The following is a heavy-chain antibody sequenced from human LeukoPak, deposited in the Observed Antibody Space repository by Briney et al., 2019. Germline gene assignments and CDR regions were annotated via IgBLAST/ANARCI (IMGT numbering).Heavy chain of an antibody. CDR3: ARDPVPAAARHFDY. Sequence: QSGGSLRLSCAASGFTFSSYAMHWVRQAPGKGLEWLAVISSDGSLEYYADSVKGRFTISRDNSKNTLYLQMNSLRPEDTAVYYCARDPVPAAARHFDYWGQGTLVTVSS. CDR2: ISSDGSLE. CDR1: GFTFSSYA. D-gene: IGHD2-2*01. J-gene: IGHJ4*02. V-gene: IGHV3-30-3*01.